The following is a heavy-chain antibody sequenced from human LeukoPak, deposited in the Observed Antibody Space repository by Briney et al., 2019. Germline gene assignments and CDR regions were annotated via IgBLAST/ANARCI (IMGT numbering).Heavy chain of an antibody. D-gene: IGHD6-13*01. J-gene: IGHJ4*02. Sequence: GGSLRLSCAASGFTFSSYTMNWVRQAPGKGLEWVSSISRSSSYIYYADSVKGRFTISRDNAKDSLFLQMDSLRAEDTAVYYCAKGVEYSSSWSTPHYWGQGTLVTVSS. CDR3: AKGVEYSSSWSTPHY. V-gene: IGHV3-21*01. CDR1: GFTFSSYT. CDR2: ISRSSSYI.